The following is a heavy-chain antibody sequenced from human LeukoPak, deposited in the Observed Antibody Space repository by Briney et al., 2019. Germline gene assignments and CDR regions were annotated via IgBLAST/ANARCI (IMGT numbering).Heavy chain of an antibody. J-gene: IGHJ5*02. CDR1: GGSIGSFY. D-gene: IGHD3-10*01. CDR3: ARGSFRLVAMVRGFDP. CDR2: IYYSGST. V-gene: IGHV4-59*12. Sequence: SETLSLTCTVSGGSIGSFYWSWIRQPPGKGLEWIGYIYYSGSTNYNPSLKSRVTISVDTSKNQFSLKLSSVTAADTAVYYCARGSFRLVAMVRGFDPWGQGTLVTVSS.